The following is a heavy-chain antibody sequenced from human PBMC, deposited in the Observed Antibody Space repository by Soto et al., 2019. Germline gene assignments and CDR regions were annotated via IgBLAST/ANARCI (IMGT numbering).Heavy chain of an antibody. CDR3: ARGISGSYSGHYYYGMDV. J-gene: IGHJ6*02. V-gene: IGHV5-51*01. CDR2: IYPGDSDT. CDR1: GYSFTSYW. Sequence: SGESLKISCKGSGYSFTSYWIGWVRQMPGKGLEWMGIIYPGDSDTRYSPSFQGQVTISADKSISTAYLQWSSLKASDTAMYYCARGISGSYSGHYYYGMDVWGQGTTVTV. D-gene: IGHD1-26*01.